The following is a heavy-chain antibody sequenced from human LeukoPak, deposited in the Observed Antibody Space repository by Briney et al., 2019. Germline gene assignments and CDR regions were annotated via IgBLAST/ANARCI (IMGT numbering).Heavy chain of an antibody. CDR2: IYYSGIA. V-gene: IGHV4-59*12. CDR1: GDSISNYY. J-gene: IGHJ4*02. D-gene: IGHD3-22*01. Sequence: SETLSLTCTVSGDSISNYYWTWIRQPPGKGLEWIRYIYYSGIATYNPSLKSRVTISVDTSKNQFSLKLSSVTAADTAVYYCARCFEVNYYDSSGYFDYWGQGTLVTVSS. CDR3: ARCFEVNYYDSSGYFDY.